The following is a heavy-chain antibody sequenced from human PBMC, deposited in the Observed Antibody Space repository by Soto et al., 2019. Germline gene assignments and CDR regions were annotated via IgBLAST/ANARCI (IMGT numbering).Heavy chain of an antibody. CDR1: GYTFTSYD. D-gene: IGHD3-10*01. V-gene: IGHV1-8*01. J-gene: IGHJ6*02. CDR3: ARTEAGYYGFYGMDV. Sequence: ASVKVSCKAPGYTFTSYDINWVRQATGQGLEWMGWMNPNSGNTGYAQKFQGRVTMTRNTSISTAYMELSSLRSEDTAVYYCARTEAGYYGFYGMDVWDQGTTVTVSS. CDR2: MNPNSGNT.